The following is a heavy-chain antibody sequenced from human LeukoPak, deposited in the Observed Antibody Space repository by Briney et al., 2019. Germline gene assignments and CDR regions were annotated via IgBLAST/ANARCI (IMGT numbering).Heavy chain of an antibody. Sequence: SGTLSLTCTVSGGSISSGGYYWSWIRQFPGKGLEWIGYIYYSGSTYYNPSLKSRLTISLDTSKNQFSLKMSSVTAADTAIYYCARGVVPGDLYNWFDPWGQGTLVIVSS. V-gene: IGHV4-30-4*01. J-gene: IGHJ5*02. CDR3: ARGVVPGDLYNWFDP. D-gene: IGHD3-3*01. CDR2: IYYSGST. CDR1: GGSISSGGYY.